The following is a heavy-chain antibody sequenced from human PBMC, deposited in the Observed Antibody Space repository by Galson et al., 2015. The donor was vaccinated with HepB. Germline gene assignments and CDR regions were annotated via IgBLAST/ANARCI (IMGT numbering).Heavy chain of an antibody. D-gene: IGHD6-6*01. V-gene: IGHV3-30*03. J-gene: IGHJ4*02. CDR3: AALSDSSSSKPHDY. CDR1: GFTFSSYG. Sequence: SLRLSCAASGFTFSSYGMHWVRQAPGKGLEWVAVISYDGSNKYYADSVKGRFTISRDNSKNTLYLQMSSLRAEDTAVYYCAALSDSSSSKPHDYWGQGTLVTVSS. CDR2: ISYDGSNK.